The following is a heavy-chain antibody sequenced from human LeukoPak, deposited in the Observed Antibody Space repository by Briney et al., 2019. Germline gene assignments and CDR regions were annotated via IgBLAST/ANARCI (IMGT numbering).Heavy chain of an antibody. CDR3: AREGGDYYDSSGYSLY. CDR1: EFSVGSNY. Sequence: PGGSLRLSCAASEFSVGSNYMTWVRQAPGKGLEWVSLIYSGGSTYYADSVKGRFTISRDNSKKTLYLQMNSLRAEDTAVYYCAREGGDYYDSSGYSLYWGQGTLVTVSS. V-gene: IGHV3-66*02. D-gene: IGHD3-22*01. CDR2: IYSGGST. J-gene: IGHJ4*02.